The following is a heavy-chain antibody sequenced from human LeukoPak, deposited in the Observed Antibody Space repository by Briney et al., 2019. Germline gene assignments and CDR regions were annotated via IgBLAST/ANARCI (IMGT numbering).Heavy chain of an antibody. CDR2: MYSGGST. J-gene: IGHJ6*02. Sequence: GGSLRLSCAVSGFTVSNDYMSWVRQAPGKGLEWVSVMYSGGSTYYADSVKGRVAISRDNSQNTVFLQMNSVRVEDTAVYYCARSYSNHLFGMDVWGQGTAVTVSS. CDR3: ARSYSNHLFGMDV. CDR1: GFTVSNDY. D-gene: IGHD4-11*01. V-gene: IGHV3-66*01.